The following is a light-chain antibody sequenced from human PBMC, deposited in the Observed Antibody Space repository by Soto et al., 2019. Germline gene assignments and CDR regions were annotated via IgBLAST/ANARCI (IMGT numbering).Light chain of an antibody. J-gene: IGKJ1*01. CDR3: QQYNSYSPWT. Sequence: DIQMTQSPSTLSASVGDRVTITCRASQSISSWLAWYQQKPGKAPKLLIYDASSLESGVPPRFSGSGSGTVFTLTISIRQTDDFATYYCQQYNSYSPWTFGQGTKVEIK. V-gene: IGKV1-5*01. CDR1: QSISSW. CDR2: DAS.